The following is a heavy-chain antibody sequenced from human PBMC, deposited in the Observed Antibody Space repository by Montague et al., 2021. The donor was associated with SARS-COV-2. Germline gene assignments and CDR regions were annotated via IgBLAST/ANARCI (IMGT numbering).Heavy chain of an antibody. V-gene: IGHV4-34*01. Sequence: SETLSLTCAVYGESFTDFFWNWIRQTPEKGLEWIGEIRHNGGTHYNPSLKSRVTISVDTSKNQVSLKLSSVTAADTAVYYCARGQRFVDWPYGAFDIWAQGTMVIGSS. CDR1: GESFTDFF. J-gene: IGHJ3*02. CDR2: IRHNGGT. CDR3: ARGQRFVDWPYGAFDI. D-gene: IGHD3-9*01.